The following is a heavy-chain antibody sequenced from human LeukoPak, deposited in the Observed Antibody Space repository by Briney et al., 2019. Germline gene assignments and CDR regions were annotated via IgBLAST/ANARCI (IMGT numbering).Heavy chain of an antibody. D-gene: IGHD4-17*01. CDR1: GYGFTSYW. CDR2: IYPGDSDT. CDR3: ARLSRTTVTTQREAFDY. J-gene: IGHJ4*02. V-gene: IGHV5-51*01. Sequence: GESLKISCKGSGYGFTSYWIGWVRQMPGKGLDWMGIIYPGDSDTRYSPSFQGQVTISADKSISTAYLQWSSLKASDTAMYYCARLSRTTVTTQREAFDYWGQGTLVTVSS.